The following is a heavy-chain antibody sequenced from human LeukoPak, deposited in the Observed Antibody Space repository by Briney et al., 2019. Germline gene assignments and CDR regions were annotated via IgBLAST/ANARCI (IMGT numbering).Heavy chain of an antibody. Sequence: PSETLSLTCTVSGGSISSGGYYWSWIRQPPGKGLEWIGYIYYSGSTNYNPSLKSRVTISVDTSKNQFSLKLSSVTAADTAVYYCARGIWSGYYWGEMGLRFDPWGQGTLVTVSS. CDR2: IYYSGST. V-gene: IGHV4-61*08. D-gene: IGHD3-3*01. CDR3: ARGIWSGYYWGEMGLRFDP. CDR1: GGSISSGGYY. J-gene: IGHJ5*02.